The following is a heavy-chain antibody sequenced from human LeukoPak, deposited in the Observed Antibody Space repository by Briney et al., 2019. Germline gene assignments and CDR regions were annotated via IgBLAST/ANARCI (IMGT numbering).Heavy chain of an antibody. CDR1: GFTFSSYS. V-gene: IGHV3-48*02. J-gene: IGHJ4*02. D-gene: IGHD5-12*01. Sequence: GGSLRLSCAASGFTFSSYSMKWVRQAPGKGLEWVSYISSSSTIYYADSVKGRFTISRDNAKNSLYLQMNSLRDEDTAVYYCARIRGYSGSAYYFDYWGQGTLVTVSS. CDR3: ARIRGYSGSAYYFDY. CDR2: ISSSSTI.